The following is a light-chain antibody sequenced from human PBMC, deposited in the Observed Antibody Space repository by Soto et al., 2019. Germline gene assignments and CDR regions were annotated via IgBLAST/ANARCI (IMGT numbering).Light chain of an antibody. CDR1: QSVSSY. Sequence: ETVLTQSPATLSLSPGERATLSCRASQSVSSYLAWYQQKPGQAPRLLIYDASNRATGIPARFSGSWSGTDFTLPISSLEPEDYAVYYCQQRANWPLTFVQGTKLEIK. V-gene: IGKV3-11*01. CDR2: DAS. J-gene: IGKJ2*01. CDR3: QQRANWPLT.